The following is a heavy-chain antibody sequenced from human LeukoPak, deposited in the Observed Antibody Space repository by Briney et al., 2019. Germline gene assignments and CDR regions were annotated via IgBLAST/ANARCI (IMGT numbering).Heavy chain of an antibody. D-gene: IGHD5-18*01. CDR1: GFTFISYW. Sequence: GGSLRLSCAASGFTFISYWMHWVRQAPGKGLAWVPRINGYGSSTDFADSVKGRFTISRDNAKNTLYLQMNSLRAEDTAVYYCARDAPGNTALDYWGQGTLVTVSS. J-gene: IGHJ4*02. CDR2: INGYGSST. V-gene: IGHV3-74*01. CDR3: ARDAPGNTALDY.